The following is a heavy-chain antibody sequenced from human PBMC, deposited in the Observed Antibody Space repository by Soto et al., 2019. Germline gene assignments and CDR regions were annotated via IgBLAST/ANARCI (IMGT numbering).Heavy chain of an antibody. J-gene: IGHJ4*01. D-gene: IGHD4-17*01. CDR3: ARDRTAVTRNGRPVDY. CDR1: QFTFRSYA. Sequence: PGGSLRLSCAASQFTFRSYAMHWVRQAPGKGLEWVAVISYDGSNKDYADSVKGRFTISRDNSKNTLYLQMNSLRPEDKAVYYCARDRTAVTRNGRPVDYWGQGTLVTVSS. V-gene: IGHV3-30-3*01. CDR2: ISYDGSNK.